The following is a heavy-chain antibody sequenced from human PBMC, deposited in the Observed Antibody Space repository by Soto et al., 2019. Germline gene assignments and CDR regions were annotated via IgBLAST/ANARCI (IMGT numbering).Heavy chain of an antibody. J-gene: IGHJ4*02. CDR1: GFTFSDHY. CDR3: ARVAYYYDSSGYLPAYYFDY. Sequence: PGGSLRLSCAASGFTFSDHYMDWVRQAPGKGLEWVGRTRNKANSYTTEYAASVKGRFTISRDDSKNSLYLQMNSLKTEDTAVYYCARVAYYYDSSGYLPAYYFDYWGQGTLVTVSS. D-gene: IGHD3-22*01. V-gene: IGHV3-72*01. CDR2: TRNKANSYTT.